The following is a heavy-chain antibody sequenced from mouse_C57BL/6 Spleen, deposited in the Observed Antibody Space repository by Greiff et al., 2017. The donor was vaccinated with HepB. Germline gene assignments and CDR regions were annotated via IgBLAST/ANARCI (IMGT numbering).Heavy chain of an antibody. V-gene: IGHV5-16*01. CDR1: GFTFSDYY. J-gene: IGHJ1*03. CDR2: INYDGSST. Sequence: EVKLVESEGGLVQPGSSMKLSCTASGFTFSDYYMAWVRQVPEKGLEWVANINYDGSSTYYLDSLKSRFIISRDNAKNILYLQMSSLKSEDTATYYCARGERRGYFDVWGTGTTVTVSS. D-gene: IGHD2-12*01. CDR3: ARGERRGYFDV.